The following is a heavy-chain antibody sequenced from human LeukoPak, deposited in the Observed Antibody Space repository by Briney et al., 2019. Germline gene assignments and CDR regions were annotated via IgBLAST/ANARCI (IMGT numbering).Heavy chain of an antibody. D-gene: IGHD4-17*01. V-gene: IGHV1-69*01. CDR2: IIPIFGTA. CDR1: GGTFGSYA. CDR3: ARPSDYGDYARVSAFDI. Sequence: GASVKVSCKASGGTFGSYAISWVRQAPGQGLEWMGGIIPIFGTANYAQKFQGRVTITADESTSTAYMELSSLRSEDTAVYYCARPSDYGDYARVSAFDIWGQGTMVTVSS. J-gene: IGHJ3*02.